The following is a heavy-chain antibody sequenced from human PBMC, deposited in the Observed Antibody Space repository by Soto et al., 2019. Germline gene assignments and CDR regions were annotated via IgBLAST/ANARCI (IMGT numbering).Heavy chain of an antibody. CDR3: ARQIYDSSGYYYAS. V-gene: IGHV4-39*01. Sequence: QMQLQESGPGLVKPSETLSLTCTVSGGSISSSSYYWGWIRQPPGQGLEWLGTIYSLGNTYYNPSLTSRVTISVDKSKSQLFLKLSSVTAPNTAVYYCARQIYDSSGYYYASWGKGTLVTVSS. D-gene: IGHD3-22*01. CDR1: GGSISSSSYY. J-gene: IGHJ4*02. CDR2: IYSLGNT.